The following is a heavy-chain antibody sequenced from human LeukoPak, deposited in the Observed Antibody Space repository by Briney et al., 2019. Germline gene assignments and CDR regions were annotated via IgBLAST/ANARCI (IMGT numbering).Heavy chain of an antibody. CDR3: AKDMYGAAAGTFDY. Sequence: PGRSLRLSCAASGFTFDDYAMHWVRQAPGKGLEWVSGICWNSGSIGYADSVKGRFTIYRDNAKNSLYLQMNSLRGEDTALYYCAKDMYGAAAGTFDYWGQGTLVTVSS. D-gene: IGHD6-13*01. J-gene: IGHJ4*02. CDR2: ICWNSGSI. CDR1: GFTFDDYA. V-gene: IGHV3-9*01.